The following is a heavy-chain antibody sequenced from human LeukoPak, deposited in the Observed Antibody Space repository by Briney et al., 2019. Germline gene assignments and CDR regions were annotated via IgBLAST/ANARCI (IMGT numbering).Heavy chain of an antibody. CDR3: ARELGATQSTNWFDP. D-gene: IGHD1-26*01. CDR2: IYHSGST. J-gene: IGHJ5*02. Sequence: ASETLSLTCTVSGYSISSGYYWGWIRPPPGKGLEWIGSIYHSGSTYYNPSLKSRVTISVVTPKNQFSLKLSSVTAADTAVYYCARELGATQSTNWFDPWGQGTLVTVSS. V-gene: IGHV4-38-2*02. CDR1: GYSISSGYY.